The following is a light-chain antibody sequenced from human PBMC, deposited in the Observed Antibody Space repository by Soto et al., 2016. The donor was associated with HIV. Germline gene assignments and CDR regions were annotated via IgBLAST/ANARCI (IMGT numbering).Light chain of an antibody. Sequence: SYELTQPPSVSVSPGQTARITCSGDALPKQYVYWYQQKSGQVPVLVIYKDTKRTSGISERFSGSSSGTTATLTISAVQAEDEADYYCQSSDSSGLIMVVFGGRDQADR. V-gene: IGLV3-25*03. CDR3: QSSDSSGLIMVV. CDR1: ALPKQY. J-gene: IGLJ2*01. CDR2: KDT.